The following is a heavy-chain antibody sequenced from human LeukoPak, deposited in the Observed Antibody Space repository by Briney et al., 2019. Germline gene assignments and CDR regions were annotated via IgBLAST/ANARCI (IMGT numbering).Heavy chain of an antibody. CDR1: GGSISSYY. J-gene: IGHJ3*02. CDR3: ARHVSYDYVWGSHRDAFDI. CDR2: IYYSGST. D-gene: IGHD3-16*02. Sequence: ASETLSLTCTVSGGSISSYYWSWIRQPPGKGLEWIGYIYYSGSTNYNPSLKSRVTISVDTSKNQFSLKLSSVTAADTAVYYCARHVSYDYVWGSHRDAFDIWGQGTMVTVSS. V-gene: IGHV4-59*01.